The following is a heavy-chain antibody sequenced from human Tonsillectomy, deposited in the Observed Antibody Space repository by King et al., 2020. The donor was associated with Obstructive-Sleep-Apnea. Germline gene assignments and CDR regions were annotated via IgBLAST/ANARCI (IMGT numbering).Heavy chain of an antibody. V-gene: IGHV3-66*01. CDR2: IYSGGST. CDR1: GFTVSSNY. D-gene: IGHD3-10*01. J-gene: IGHJ6*02. CDR3: ARDRYYYGSGSYYNGYYYGMDV. Sequence: VQLVESGGGLVQPGGSLRLSCAASGFTVSSNYMSWVRQAPGKGLEWVSVIYSGGSTYYSDSVKGGFTISRDNSKNTRYLQMNSLRAEDTAVYYCARDRYYYGSGSYYNGYYYGMDVWGQGTTVTVSS.